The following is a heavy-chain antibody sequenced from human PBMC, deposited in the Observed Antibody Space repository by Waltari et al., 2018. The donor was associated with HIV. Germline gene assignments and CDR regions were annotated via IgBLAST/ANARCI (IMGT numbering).Heavy chain of an antibody. J-gene: IGHJ5*02. CDR1: GFTFRSYW. Sequence: EVQLVESGGGLVQPGGSLRLSCVASGFTFRSYWMHWVRQGPGRGLVWVSRINNDGSNTNYAESVKGRFTISRDNAKNTLYLQMNSLRAEDTAVYSCVRDYDSSGYYSANWFDPWGQGTLVTVSS. CDR3: VRDYDSSGYYSANWFDP. CDR2: INNDGSNT. V-gene: IGHV3-74*01. D-gene: IGHD3-22*01.